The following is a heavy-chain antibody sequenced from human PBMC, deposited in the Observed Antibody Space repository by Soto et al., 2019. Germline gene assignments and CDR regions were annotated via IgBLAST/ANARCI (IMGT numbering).Heavy chain of an antibody. V-gene: IGHV3-30*03. CDR3: ARDGVDTAIHFPLSF. CDR2: ISYDGSNK. J-gene: IGHJ4*02. D-gene: IGHD5-18*01. CDR1: GCTFSSYG. Sequence: QVQLVESGGGVVQPGRSLRLSCAASGCTFSSYGMHWVRQAPGKGLEWVAVISYDGSNKYYADSVKGRFTISRDNSKNTLYLQMNSLRAEDTAVYYCARDGVDTAIHFPLSFWGQGTLVTVSS.